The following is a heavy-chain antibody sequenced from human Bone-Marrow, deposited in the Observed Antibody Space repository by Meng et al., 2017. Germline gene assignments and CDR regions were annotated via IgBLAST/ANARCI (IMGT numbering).Heavy chain of an antibody. Sequence: QVQLHESGPGLLKPSQTLSLTVPVSGDSVSSGGHYWRWIRQHPGKGLEWFGYIYYSGSTYHNPSRKSRLTISVDTSKNQFSLKLRSVTAADTAVYYCARGAAAGYYFDDWGQGTLVTVSS. D-gene: IGHD6-13*01. CDR3: ARGAAAGYYFDD. V-gene: IGHV4-31*03. CDR2: IYYSGST. J-gene: IGHJ4*02. CDR1: GDSVSSGGHY.